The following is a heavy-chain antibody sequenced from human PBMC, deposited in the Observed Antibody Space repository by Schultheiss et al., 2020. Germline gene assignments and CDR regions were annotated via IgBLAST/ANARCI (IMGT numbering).Heavy chain of an antibody. D-gene: IGHD3-3*01. V-gene: IGHV3-30*18. CDR1: GFTFSSHG. Sequence: GSLRLSCAASGFTFSSHGMHWVRQAPGKGLEWVAVISYDGTNKYYADSVKGRFTISRDNSRNTLYLQMNSLRADDTAVYYCAQDRGHYDFWSGFDYWGQGTLVTVSS. J-gene: IGHJ4*02. CDR2: ISYDGTNK. CDR3: AQDRGHYDFWSGFDY.